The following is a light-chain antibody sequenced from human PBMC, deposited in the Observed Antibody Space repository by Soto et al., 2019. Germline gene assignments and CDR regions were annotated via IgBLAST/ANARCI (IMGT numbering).Light chain of an antibody. Sequence: IVLTHAPGTLSLSPLERATLPFRASQSVSSYLAWYQQKPGQAPRLLIYDASNRATAIPDRFSGSGSGTDFTLTITRLDPEDFAVYYCQQYDSSPLTFGGGTKVDIK. J-gene: IGKJ4*01. V-gene: IGKV3-20*01. CDR3: QQYDSSPLT. CDR1: QSVSSY. CDR2: DAS.